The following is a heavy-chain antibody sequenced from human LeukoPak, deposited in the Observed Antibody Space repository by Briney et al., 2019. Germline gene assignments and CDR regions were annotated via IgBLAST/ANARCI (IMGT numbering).Heavy chain of an antibody. CDR2: ISSSSSYI. CDR1: GFTFSSYS. CDR3: ARDLDDSSGYLLHDAFDI. V-gene: IGHV3-21*01. Sequence: GGSLRLSCAASGFTFSSYSMNWVRQAPGKGLEWVSSISSSSSYIYYADSVKGRFTISRDNAKNSLYLQMNSLRAEDTAVYYCARDLDDSSGYLLHDAFDIWGQGTMVTVSS. J-gene: IGHJ3*02. D-gene: IGHD3-22*01.